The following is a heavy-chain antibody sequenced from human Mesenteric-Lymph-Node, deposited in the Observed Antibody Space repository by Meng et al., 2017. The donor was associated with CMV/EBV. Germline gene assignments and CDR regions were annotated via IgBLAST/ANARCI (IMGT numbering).Heavy chain of an antibody. V-gene: IGHV4-61*05. D-gene: IGHD3-22*01. CDR3: ARVACLVLPFITMIVVVITWWVYYYYYGMDV. J-gene: IGHJ6*02. CDR1: GGSISSSSYY. Sequence: SETLSLTCTVSGGSISSSSYYWGWIRQPPGKGLEWIGYIYYSGSTNYNPSLKSRVTISVDTSKNQFSLKLSSVTAADTAVYYCARVACLVLPFITMIVVVITWWVYYYYYGMDVWGQGTTVTVSS. CDR2: IYYSGST.